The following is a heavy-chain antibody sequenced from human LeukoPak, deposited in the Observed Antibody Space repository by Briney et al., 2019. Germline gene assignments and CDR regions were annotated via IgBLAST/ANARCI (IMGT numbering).Heavy chain of an antibody. V-gene: IGHV3-21*01. Sequence: GGSLRLSCAASGFTFSSYSMNWVRQAPGKGLEWVSSISSSSSYIYYADSVKGRFTISRDNAKDSLYLQMNSLRAEDTAVYYCARDGRRTATQPRGDYDYWGQGTLVTVSS. CDR1: GFTFSSYS. CDR3: ARDGRRTATQPRGDYDY. J-gene: IGHJ4*02. D-gene: IGHD5-12*01. CDR2: ISSSSSYI.